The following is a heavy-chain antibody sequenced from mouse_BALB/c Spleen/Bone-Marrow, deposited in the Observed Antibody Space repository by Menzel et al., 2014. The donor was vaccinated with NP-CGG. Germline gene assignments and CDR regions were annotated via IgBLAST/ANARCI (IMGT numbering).Heavy chain of an antibody. CDR3: ARSIYDGYSEAMDY. Sequence: VQLQQSGAELVRPGTSVKVSCKASGYAFTNYLIEWVKQRPGQGLEWIGVNNPGSGGTNYNEKFKGKATLTADKSSSTVYMQLSSLTSDDSAVYLCARSIYDGYSEAMDYWGQGTSVTVSS. D-gene: IGHD2-3*01. J-gene: IGHJ4*01. V-gene: IGHV1-54*03. CDR1: GYAFTNYL. CDR2: NNPGSGGT.